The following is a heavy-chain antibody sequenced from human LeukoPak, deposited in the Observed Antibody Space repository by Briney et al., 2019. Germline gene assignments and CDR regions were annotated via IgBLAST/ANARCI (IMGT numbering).Heavy chain of an antibody. CDR1: GGFISSYY. CDR3: ATSGSYGAFDI. CDR2: IYYSGST. Sequence: SETLSLTCTVSGGFISSYYWSWIRQPPGKGLEWIGYIYYSGSTNYNPSLKSRVTISVDTSKNQFSLKLSSVTAADTAVYYCATSGSYGAFDIWGQGTMVTVSS. J-gene: IGHJ3*02. D-gene: IGHD1-26*01. V-gene: IGHV4-59*01.